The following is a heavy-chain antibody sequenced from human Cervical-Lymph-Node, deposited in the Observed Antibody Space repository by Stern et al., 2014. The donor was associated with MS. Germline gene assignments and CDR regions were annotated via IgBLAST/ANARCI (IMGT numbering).Heavy chain of an antibody. CDR2: FDPEDGET. V-gene: IGHV1-24*01. D-gene: IGHD2-15*01. J-gene: IGHJ5*02. Sequence: QVQLVESGAEVKKPGASVKVSCKVSGYTLTELSMHWVRQAPGKGLEWMGGFDPEDGETIYAQKFQGRVTMTEDTSTDTAYMELSSLRSEDTAVYYCATGVDCSGGSCYSNWFDPWGQGTLVTVSS. CDR3: ATGVDCSGGSCYSNWFDP. CDR1: GYTLTELS.